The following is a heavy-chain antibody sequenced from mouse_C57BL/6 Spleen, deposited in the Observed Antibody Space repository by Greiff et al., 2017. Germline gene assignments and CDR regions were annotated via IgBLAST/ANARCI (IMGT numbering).Heavy chain of an antibody. D-gene: IGHD1-1*01. CDR3: APFITTVGGF. CDR2: IDPANGNT. CDR1: GFNIKNTY. J-gene: IGHJ3*01. V-gene: IGHV14-3*01. Sequence: EVKLQESVAELVRPGASVKLSCTASGFNIKNTYMHWVKQRPEQGLEWIGRIDPANGNTKYAPKFQGKATITADTSSNTAYLQLSSLTAEDTAIYYWAPFITTVGGFWGQGTLVTVSA.